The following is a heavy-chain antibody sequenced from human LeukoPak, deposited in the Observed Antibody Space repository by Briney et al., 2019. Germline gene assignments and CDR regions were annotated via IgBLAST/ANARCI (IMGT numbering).Heavy chain of an antibody. CDR2: MNPNSGNT. CDR1: GGTFSSYA. V-gene: IGHV1-8*02. Sequence: SVKVSCKASGGTFSSYAISWVRQAPGQGLEWMGWMNPNSGNTGYAQKFQGRVTMTRNTSISTAYMELSSLRSEDTAVYYCAGVPRPRAAAAWGDAFDIWGQGTMVTVSS. CDR3: AGVPRPRAAAAWGDAFDI. J-gene: IGHJ3*02. D-gene: IGHD6-13*01.